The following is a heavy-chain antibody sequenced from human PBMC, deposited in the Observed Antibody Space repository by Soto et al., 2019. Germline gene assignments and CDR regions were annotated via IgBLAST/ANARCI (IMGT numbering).Heavy chain of an antibody. CDR3: ARDSEGGGSHIYDY. D-gene: IGHD2-15*01. V-gene: IGHV3-11*01. CDR1: DFTFVASY. Sequence: GGSLRLPWASPDFTFVASYLTWIPKAHGKGLEWVSYISSSGSTIYYADSVKGRFTISRDNAKNSLYLQMNSLRAEDTAVYYCARDSEGGGSHIYDYWGQGTLVTVSS. CDR2: ISSSGSTI. J-gene: IGHJ4*02.